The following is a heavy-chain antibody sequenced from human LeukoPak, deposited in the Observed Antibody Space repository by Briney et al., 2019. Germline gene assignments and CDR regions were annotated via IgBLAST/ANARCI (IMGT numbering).Heavy chain of an antibody. D-gene: IGHD2-21*02. CDR1: GFTFSSYA. J-gene: IGHJ5*02. V-gene: IGHV3-23*01. CDR3: ARVNCGGDCYHNWFDP. Sequence: GGSLRLSCAASGFTFSSYAMSWVRQAPGKGLEWVSAISGSGGSTYYADSVKGRFTISRDNSKNTLYLQMNSLRAEDTAVYYCARVNCGGDCYHNWFDPWGQGTLVTVSS. CDR2: ISGSGGST.